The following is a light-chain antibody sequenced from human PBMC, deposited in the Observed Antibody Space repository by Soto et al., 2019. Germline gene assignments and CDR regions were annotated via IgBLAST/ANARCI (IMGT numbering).Light chain of an antibody. J-gene: IGLJ3*02. V-gene: IGLV2-23*01. CDR1: SSDVGTYNL. CDR3: CSYAGGTSLV. CDR2: EDT. Sequence: QSVLTQPASVSGSPGQSITISCTGTSSDVGTYNLVSWYQQHPGKAPKFLIYEDTNRPSGVSNRFSGSKSGNTASLTISGLQAEDEADYYCCSYAGGTSLVFGGGTKLTVL.